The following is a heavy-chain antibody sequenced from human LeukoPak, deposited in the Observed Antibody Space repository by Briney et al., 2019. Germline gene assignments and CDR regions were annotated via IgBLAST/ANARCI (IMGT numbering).Heavy chain of an antibody. CDR2: INHSGST. Sequence: NTSETLSLTCAVYGGSFSGYYWSWIRQPPGKGLEWIGEINHSGSTNYNPSLKSRVTISVDTSKNQFSLKLSSVTAADTAVYYCARGPQEYYFDYWGQGILVTVSS. CDR1: GGSFSGYY. J-gene: IGHJ4*02. V-gene: IGHV4-34*01. CDR3: ARGPQEYYFDY.